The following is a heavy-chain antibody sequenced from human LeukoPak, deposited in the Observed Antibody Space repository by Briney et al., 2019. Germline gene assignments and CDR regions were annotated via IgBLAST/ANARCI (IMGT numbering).Heavy chain of an antibody. J-gene: IGHJ6*03. CDR3: ANSGYSSSWYYYYYMDV. Sequence: GGTLRLSCAASGFTFSSYAMSWVRQAPGKGLEWVSAISGSGGSTYYADSVKGRFTISRDNSKNTLYLQMNSLRAEDTAVYYCANSGYSSSWYYYYYMDVWGKGTTVTVSS. CDR2: ISGSGGST. V-gene: IGHV3-23*01. CDR1: GFTFSSYA. D-gene: IGHD6-13*01.